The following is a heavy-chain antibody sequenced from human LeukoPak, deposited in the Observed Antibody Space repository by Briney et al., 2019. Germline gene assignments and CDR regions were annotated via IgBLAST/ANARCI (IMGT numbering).Heavy chain of an antibody. CDR2: ISYDGSNK. V-gene: IGHV3-30*18. CDR3: AKGNYCSSTSCLYMDV. Sequence: GRSLRLSCAASGFTFSSYGMHWVRQAPGKGLEWVAVISYDGSNKYYADSVRGRFTISRDNSKNTLYLQMNSLGAEDTAVYYCAKGNYCSSTSCLYMDVWGQGTTVTVSS. CDR1: GFTFSSYG. D-gene: IGHD2-2*01. J-gene: IGHJ6*03.